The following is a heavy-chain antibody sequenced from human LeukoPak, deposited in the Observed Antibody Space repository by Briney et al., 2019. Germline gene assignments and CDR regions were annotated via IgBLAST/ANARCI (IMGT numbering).Heavy chain of an antibody. CDR2: IRYDGTSK. J-gene: IGHJ3*02. V-gene: IGHV3-30*02. CDR3: AKEDKGYSFGFDAFDT. D-gene: IGHD5-18*01. Sequence: PGGSLRLSCATSGFPFRAYGIHWVRQAAGKGLEWVAFIRYDGTSKYYIDSVKGRFSISRDTSMNTVSLQMNSLRDEDTAVYYCAKEDKGYSFGFDAFDTWGQGTTVTVSA. CDR1: GFPFRAYG.